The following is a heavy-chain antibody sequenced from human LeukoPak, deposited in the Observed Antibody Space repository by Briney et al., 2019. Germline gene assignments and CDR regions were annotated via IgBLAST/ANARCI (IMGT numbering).Heavy chain of an antibody. V-gene: IGHV1-46*01. D-gene: IGHD1-1*01. J-gene: IGHJ5*02. CDR3: ARVGHITNWRNWFDR. CDR1: GYTFISYY. Sequence: ASVKVSCKASGYTFISYYIHWVRQAPGQGLEWMGVINPSGGSSSYAQNFQGRVTMTRDTSTSTVYMELSSLRSKDPAVYYCARVGHITNWRNWFDRWGQGTLVTVSS. CDR2: INPSGGSS.